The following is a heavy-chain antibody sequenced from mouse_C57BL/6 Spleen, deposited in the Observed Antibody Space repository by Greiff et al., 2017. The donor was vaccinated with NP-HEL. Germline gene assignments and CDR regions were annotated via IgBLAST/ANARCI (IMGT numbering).Heavy chain of an antibody. CDR3: ARNYDGYHYYAMDY. Sequence: QVQLQQSGAELVRPGASVKLSCKASGYTFTDYYINWVKQRPGQGLEWIARIYPGSGNTYYNEKFKGKATLTAEKASSTAYMQLSSLTSEDSAVYFCARNYDGYHYYAMDYWGQGTSVTVSS. CDR1: GYTFTDYY. V-gene: IGHV1-76*01. D-gene: IGHD2-3*01. CDR2: IYPGSGNT. J-gene: IGHJ4*01.